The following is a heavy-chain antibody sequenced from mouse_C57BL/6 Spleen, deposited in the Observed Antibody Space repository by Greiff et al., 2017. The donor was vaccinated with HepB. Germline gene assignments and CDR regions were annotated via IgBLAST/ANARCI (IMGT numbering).Heavy chain of an antibody. V-gene: IGHV2-5*01. Sequence: VMLVESGPGLVQPSQSLSITCTVSGFSLTSYGVHWVRQSPGKGLEWLGVIWRGGSTDYNAAFMSRLSITKDNSKSQVFFKMNSLQADDTAIYYCAKGYDYDEDYAMDYWGQGTSVTVSS. CDR2: IWRGGST. D-gene: IGHD2-4*01. CDR3: AKGYDYDEDYAMDY. CDR1: GFSLTSYG. J-gene: IGHJ4*01.